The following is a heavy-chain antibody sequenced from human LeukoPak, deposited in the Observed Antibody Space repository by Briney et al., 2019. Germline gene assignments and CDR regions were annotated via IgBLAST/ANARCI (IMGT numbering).Heavy chain of an antibody. Sequence: PSETLSLTCAVSDDSISSSNWWNWVRQPPGKGLEWIGETHHSGSTHYNPSLKSGVTISVDKSKNQFSLKLNSVTAADTAVYYCARRGSGWYFDYWGQGTLVTVSS. J-gene: IGHJ4*02. CDR1: DDSISSSNW. CDR2: THHSGST. CDR3: ARRGSGWYFDY. V-gene: IGHV4-4*02. D-gene: IGHD6-19*01.